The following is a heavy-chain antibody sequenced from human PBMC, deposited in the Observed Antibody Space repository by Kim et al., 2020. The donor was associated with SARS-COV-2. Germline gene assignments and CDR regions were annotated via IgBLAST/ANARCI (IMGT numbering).Heavy chain of an antibody. J-gene: IGHJ4*02. CDR3: YCSGASCRLFDY. Sequence: YYADSVKGRFTISSDNSKNTLYPQMYSLRAEDTAVYYCYCSGASCRLFDYCGQAALVTVSS. D-gene: IGHD2-15*01. V-gene: IGHV3-23*01.